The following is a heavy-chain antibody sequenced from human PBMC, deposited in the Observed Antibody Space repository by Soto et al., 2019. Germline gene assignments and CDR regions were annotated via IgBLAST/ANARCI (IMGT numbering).Heavy chain of an antibody. Sequence: QVQLVQSGVEVKKPGSSVKVSCKASGGTFSSYAISWVRQAPGQGLEWMGGIIPICGTTNYAQKFQGRVTITSDESTSTAYMELSSLRSEDTSVYYCARVRPDAAAFPGPAFDIWGQGTMVTVSS. J-gene: IGHJ3*02. CDR2: IIPICGTT. D-gene: IGHD6-13*01. V-gene: IGHV1-69*05. CDR1: GGTFSSYA. CDR3: ARVRPDAAAFPGPAFDI.